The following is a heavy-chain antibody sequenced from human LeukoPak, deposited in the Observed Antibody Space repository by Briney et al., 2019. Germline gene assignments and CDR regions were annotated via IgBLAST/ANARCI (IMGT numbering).Heavy chain of an antibody. CDR1: GGSISSYY. J-gene: IGHJ5*02. CDR2: IYYSGST. Sequence: PSETLSLTCTVSGGSISSYYRSWIRQPPGKGLDWIGYIYYSGSTNYNPSLKSRVTISVDTSKNQFSLKLSSVTAADTAVYYCARVSGWFDPWGQGTLVTVSS. D-gene: IGHD3-10*01. CDR3: ARVSGWFDP. V-gene: IGHV4-59*01.